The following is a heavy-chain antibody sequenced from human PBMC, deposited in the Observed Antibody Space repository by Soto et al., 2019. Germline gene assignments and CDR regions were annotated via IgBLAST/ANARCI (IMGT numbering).Heavy chain of an antibody. CDR3: ATDRSWAFGH. Sequence: AGGSLRLSCADSGFIFSSYSMNWVRRAPGKGLEWVSYITDTGSRTDYADSVKGRFTISRDNAKNSLYLQMNSLRAEDTAVYYCATDRSWAFGHWGQGALVTVSS. CDR1: GFIFSSYS. D-gene: IGHD1-26*01. J-gene: IGHJ4*02. CDR2: ITDTGSRT. V-gene: IGHV3-48*01.